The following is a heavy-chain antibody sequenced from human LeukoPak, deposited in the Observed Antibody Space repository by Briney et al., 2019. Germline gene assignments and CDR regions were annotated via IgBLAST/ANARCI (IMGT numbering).Heavy chain of an antibody. CDR2: IYTSGST. CDR1: GGSISSSSYY. Sequence: SETLSLTCTVSGGSISSSSYYWDWIRQPPGKGLEWIGRIYTSGSTNYNPSLKSRVTMSVDTSKNQFSLKLSSVTAADTAVYYCARDKGPPRARIAAAGTSGMDVWAKGPRSPSP. V-gene: IGHV4-39*07. CDR3: ARDKGPPRARIAAAGTSGMDV. J-gene: IGHJ6*02. D-gene: IGHD6-13*01.